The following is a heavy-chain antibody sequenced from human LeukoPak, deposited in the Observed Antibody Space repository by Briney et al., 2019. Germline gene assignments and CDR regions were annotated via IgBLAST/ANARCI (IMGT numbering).Heavy chain of an antibody. CDR2: INHSGST. J-gene: IGHJ6*03. D-gene: IGHD1-14*01. V-gene: IGHV4-34*01. CDR3: ARVSRNPFYYYYYYMDV. CDR1: GGSFSGYY. Sequence: SETLSLTCAVYGGSFSGYYWSWIRQPLGKGLEWIGEINHSGSTNYNPSLKSRVTISVDTSKNQFSLKLSSVTAADTAVYYCARVSRNPFYYYYYYMDVWGKGTTVTVSS.